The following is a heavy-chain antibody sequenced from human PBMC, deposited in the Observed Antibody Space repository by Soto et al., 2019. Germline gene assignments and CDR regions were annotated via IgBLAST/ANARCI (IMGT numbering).Heavy chain of an antibody. D-gene: IGHD2-8*02. V-gene: IGHV4-39*01. J-gene: IGHJ4*02. CDR2: IYYSGST. Sequence: SETLSLTCTVSGGSISSSSYYWGWIRQPPGKGLEWIGSIYYSGSTYYNPSLKSRVTISVDTSKNQFSLRLSSVTASDTAVYFCARRSNPGGGVCYFDYWGQGTPVTVSS. CDR3: ARRSNPGGGVCYFDY. CDR1: GGSISSSSYY.